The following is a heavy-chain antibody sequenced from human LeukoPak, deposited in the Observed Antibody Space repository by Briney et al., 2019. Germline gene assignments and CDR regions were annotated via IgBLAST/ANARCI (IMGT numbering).Heavy chain of an antibody. CDR3: AKDHLVVVAAS. CDR2: ISGSGGST. CDR1: GFTFSSHA. J-gene: IGHJ4*02. V-gene: IGHV3-23*01. D-gene: IGHD2-15*01. Sequence: GVSLRRSCAASGFTFSSHAMSWVRQAPGKGLEWVSAISGSGGSTYYADSVKGRFTISIDNSKNTLHLQMNSLRAEDTAGYYCAKDHLVVVAASWGQGTLVTVSS.